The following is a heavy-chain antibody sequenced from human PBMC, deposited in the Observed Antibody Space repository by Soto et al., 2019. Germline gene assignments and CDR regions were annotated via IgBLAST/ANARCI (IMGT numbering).Heavy chain of an antibody. CDR1: GFTFSSYA. J-gene: IGHJ6*02. CDR3: AKVYPGAYSSSWAYYYYYGMDV. Sequence: EVQLLESGGGLVQPGGSLRLSCAASGFTFSSYAMSWVRQAPGKGLEWVSAISGSGGSTYYADSVKGRLTISRDNSKNTLYMQMNSLRAEDTAVYYCAKVYPGAYSSSWAYYYYYGMDVWGQGTTVTVSS. V-gene: IGHV3-23*01. CDR2: ISGSGGST. D-gene: IGHD6-13*01.